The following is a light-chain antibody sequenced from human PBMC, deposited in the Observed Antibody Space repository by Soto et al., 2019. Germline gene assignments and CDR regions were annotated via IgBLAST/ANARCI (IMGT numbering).Light chain of an antibody. V-gene: IGLV2-14*01. CDR2: AVN. Sequence: QSALTQPASVSGSPGRSITISCTGTSSDVGRYNYVSWYQQHAGKAPKLMIYAVNNRPSGVSDRFSGSKSGNTASLTIPGLQTEDEADYYCSSYTGSSTLVVFGGGTKLTVL. CDR3: SSYTGSSTLVV. CDR1: SSDVGRYNY. J-gene: IGLJ2*01.